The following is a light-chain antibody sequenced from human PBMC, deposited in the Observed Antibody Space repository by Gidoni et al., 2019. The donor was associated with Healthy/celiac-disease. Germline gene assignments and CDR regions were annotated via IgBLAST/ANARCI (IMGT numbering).Light chain of an antibody. J-gene: IGLJ1*01. V-gene: IGLV1-40*01. CDR2: GNS. Sequence: QSVLTQPPSVSGAPGQRVTISCTGSRSNIGAGYDVHWYQQLPGTAPKLLIYGNSNRPSGVPDRFSGSMSGTSASLAITGLQAEDEADYYCQSYDSSLSGYVFGTGTKVTVL. CDR1: RSNIGAGYD. CDR3: QSYDSSLSGYV.